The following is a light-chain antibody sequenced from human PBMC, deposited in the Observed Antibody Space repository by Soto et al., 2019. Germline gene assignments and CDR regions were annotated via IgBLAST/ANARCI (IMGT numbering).Light chain of an antibody. CDR1: QSVSSSY. CDR2: GAS. Sequence: EIVLTQSPGTLSLSPGERATLSCRASQSVSSSYLAWYQQKPGQAPRILIYGASSRATGIPDRFSGSGSGTDFTLTIRRLEPEDLSVYYCQQYGRSPRTFGQGTKVEIK. CDR3: QQYGRSPRT. V-gene: IGKV3-20*01. J-gene: IGKJ1*01.